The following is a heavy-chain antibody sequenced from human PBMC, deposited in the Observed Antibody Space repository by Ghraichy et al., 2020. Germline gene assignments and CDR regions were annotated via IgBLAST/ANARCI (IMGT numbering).Heavy chain of an antibody. D-gene: IGHD3-22*01. CDR3: ARELAYYDSSGYGNWFDP. CDR2: IYYSGST. Sequence: SETLSLTCTVSGGSISSYYWSWIRQPPGKGLEWIGYIYYSGSTNYNPSLKSRVTISVDTSKNQFSLKLSSVTAADTAVYYCARELAYYDSSGYGNWFDPWGQGTLVTVSS. CDR1: GGSISSYY. V-gene: IGHV4-59*01. J-gene: IGHJ5*02.